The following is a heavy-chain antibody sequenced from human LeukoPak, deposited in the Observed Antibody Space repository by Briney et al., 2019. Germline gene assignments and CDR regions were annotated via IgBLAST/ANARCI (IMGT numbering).Heavy chain of an antibody. CDR3: ATGDSSGYFSYGAFDI. CDR1: GYTFTGYY. Sequence: ASVKVSCKASGYTFTGYYMHWVRQAPGQGLEWMGWINPNSGGTNYAQKLQGRVTMTTDTSTSTAYMELRSLRSDDTAVYYCATGDSSGYFSYGAFDIWGQGTMVTVSS. J-gene: IGHJ3*02. D-gene: IGHD3-22*01. V-gene: IGHV1-2*02. CDR2: INPNSGGT.